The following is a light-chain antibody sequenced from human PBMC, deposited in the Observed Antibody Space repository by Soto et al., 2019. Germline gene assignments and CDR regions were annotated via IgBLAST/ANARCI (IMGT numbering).Light chain of an antibody. CDR1: QGINKF. CDR2: TSS. CDR3: QQYESFPLT. Sequence: DLQMTQSPSSLSASVGDSVTITCRASQGINKFLAWFQQKPGTAPKFLICTSSRLQSGVPSRFSGSGSGTHFTLTINTLQPEDFATYYCQQYESFPLTFGGGTRVEIK. J-gene: IGKJ4*01. V-gene: IGKV1-16*01.